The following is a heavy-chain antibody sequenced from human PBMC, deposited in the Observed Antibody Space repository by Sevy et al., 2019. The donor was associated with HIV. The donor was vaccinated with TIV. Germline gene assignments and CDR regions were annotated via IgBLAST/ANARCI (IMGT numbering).Heavy chain of an antibody. CDR3: ARDPRITMVRGALMTYGMDV. Sequence: GGSLRLSCAASGFTFSSYAMHWVRQAPGKGLEWVAVISYDGSNKYYADSVKGRFTISRDNSKNTLYLQMNSLRAEDTAVYYCARDPRITMVRGALMTYGMDVWGQGTTVTVS. CDR1: GFTFSSYA. CDR2: ISYDGSNK. J-gene: IGHJ6*02. D-gene: IGHD3-10*01. V-gene: IGHV3-30-3*01.